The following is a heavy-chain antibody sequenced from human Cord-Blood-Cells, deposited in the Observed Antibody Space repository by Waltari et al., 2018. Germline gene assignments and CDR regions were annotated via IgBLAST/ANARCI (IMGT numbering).Heavy chain of an antibody. J-gene: IGHJ4*02. D-gene: IGHD6-13*01. CDR2: INHSGST. V-gene: IGHV4-34*01. CDR1: GGSFSGYY. CDR3: ARGLPGIAAAGTGFDY. Sequence: QVQLQQGGAGLLKPSETLSLTCAVDGGSFSGYYWSWIRQPPGKGLEWIGEINHSGSTNYDPSLRSRVTISVDTSKNQFSLKLSSVTAADTAVYYCARGLPGIAAAGTGFDYWGQGTLVTISS.